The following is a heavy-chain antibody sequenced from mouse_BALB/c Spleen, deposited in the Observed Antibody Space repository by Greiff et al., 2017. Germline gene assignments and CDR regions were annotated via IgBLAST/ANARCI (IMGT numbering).Heavy chain of an antibody. J-gene: IGHJ1*01. D-gene: IGHD2-1*01. V-gene: IGHV14-3*02. Sequence: VQLQQSGAELVKPGASVKLSCTASGFNIKDTYMHWVKQRPEQGLEWIGRIDPANGNTKYDPKFQGKATITADTSSNTSYLQLSSLTSEDTAVYDCARWSSYGNYGYFDVWGAGTTVTVSS. CDR3: ARWSSYGNYGYFDV. CDR2: IDPANGNT. CDR1: GFNIKDTY.